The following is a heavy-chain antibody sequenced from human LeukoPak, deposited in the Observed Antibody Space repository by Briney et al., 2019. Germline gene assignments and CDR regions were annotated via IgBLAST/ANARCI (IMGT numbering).Heavy chain of an antibody. CDR3: ETTCSSTSCWPYNWFDP. V-gene: IGHV1-24*01. J-gene: IGHJ5*02. Sequence: ASVKVSCKVSGYTLTELSMHWVRQAPGKGLEWMGGFDPEDGETIYAQKFQGRVTMTEDTSTDTAYMELSSLRSEDTAVYYCETTCSSTSCWPYNWFDPWGQGTLVTVSS. D-gene: IGHD2-2*01. CDR1: GYTLTELS. CDR2: FDPEDGET.